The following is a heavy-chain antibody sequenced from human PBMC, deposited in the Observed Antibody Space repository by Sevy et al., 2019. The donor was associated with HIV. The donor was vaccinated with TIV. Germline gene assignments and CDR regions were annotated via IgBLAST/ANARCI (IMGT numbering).Heavy chain of an antibody. CDR1: GFMFDDYT. D-gene: IGHD6-19*01. CDR2: INWNSDNI. CDR3: AKANERGIALGGTDGIDV. V-gene: IGHV3-9*01. Sequence: GGSLRLSCAASGFMFDDYTMHWVRQVPGNGPEWVSSINWNSDNIGYADSVKGRFTISRNNAKSSLYLQMNSLRADDTALDYCAKANERGIALGGTDGIDVWGQRTPVTVSS. J-gene: IGHJ6*02.